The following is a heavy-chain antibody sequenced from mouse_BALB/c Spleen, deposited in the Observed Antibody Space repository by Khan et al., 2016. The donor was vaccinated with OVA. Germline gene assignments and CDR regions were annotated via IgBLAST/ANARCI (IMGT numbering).Heavy chain of an antibody. V-gene: IGHV9-3-1*01. D-gene: IGHD2-12*01. J-gene: IGHJ4*01. CDR1: GYTFTNYG. CDR2: INTFTGEP. Sequence: QIQLVQSGPEMKKPGETVKISCKASGYTFTNYGMNWVKQSPGKALKWMGWINTFTGEPTYADDFKGRFAFSLETSASTAYLQINNLKNEDTATYFCARPPYFSYSLDHGGQGTSVTVSS. CDR3: ARPPYFSYSLDH.